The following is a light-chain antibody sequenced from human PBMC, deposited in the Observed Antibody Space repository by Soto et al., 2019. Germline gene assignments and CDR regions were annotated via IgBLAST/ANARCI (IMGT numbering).Light chain of an antibody. CDR3: LLYFSPDRYT. V-gene: IGKV3-20*01. CDR1: QSVTSSH. Sequence: EIVLTQTPGTLSLSPGERATLSCRASQSVTSSHLAWYQQKPGQAPRLLLYGASTRATGIPDRFSGSGSDTDFSLSIRRLDPEDFAMYYCLLYFSPDRYTFGPGTKVQLK. CDR2: GAS. J-gene: IGKJ2*01.